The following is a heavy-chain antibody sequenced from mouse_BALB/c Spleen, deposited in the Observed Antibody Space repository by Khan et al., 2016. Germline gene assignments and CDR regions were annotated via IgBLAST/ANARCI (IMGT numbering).Heavy chain of an antibody. J-gene: IGHJ2*01. CDR3: ARENYRYYFDY. CDR1: GFTFSTYG. D-gene: IGHD2-14*01. Sequence: EVELVESGGGLVQPGGSLKLSCAASGFTFSTYGMSWVRQTPDKRLELVATINSNGGSPYYPDSVKGRFTISRDNAKKTLYLQMSSLKSEDTAIYYLARENYRYYFDYWGQGTTLTVSS. V-gene: IGHV5-6-3*01. CDR2: INSNGGSP.